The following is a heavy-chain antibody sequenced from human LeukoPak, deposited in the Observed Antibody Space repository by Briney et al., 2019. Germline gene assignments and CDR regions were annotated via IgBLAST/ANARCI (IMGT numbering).Heavy chain of an antibody. V-gene: IGHV3-30-3*01. CDR2: ISYDGSNK. Sequence: TGRSLRLSCAASGFTFSSYAMRWVRQAPGKGLEWVAVISYDGSNKYYADSVKGRFTISRDNSKNTVFMEMNSLKPEDTALYYCARSEHIVVVTSTPASYWGQGTLVTVSS. D-gene: IGHD2-21*02. CDR1: GFTFSSYA. CDR3: ARSEHIVVVTSTPASY. J-gene: IGHJ4*02.